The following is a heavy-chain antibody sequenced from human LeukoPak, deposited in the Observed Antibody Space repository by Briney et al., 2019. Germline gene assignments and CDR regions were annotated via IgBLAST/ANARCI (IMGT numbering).Heavy chain of an antibody. CDR1: GFTFSSYS. CDR3: ARVITFGHDGDY. V-gene: IGHV3-21*01. Sequence: GGSLRLSCAASGFTFSSYSMNWVRQAPGKGLEWVSSISSSSSYIYYADSVKGRFTISRDNAKNSLYLQMSSLRAEDTAVYYCARVITFGHDGDYWGQGTLVTVSS. D-gene: IGHD3-16*01. CDR2: ISSSSSYI. J-gene: IGHJ4*02.